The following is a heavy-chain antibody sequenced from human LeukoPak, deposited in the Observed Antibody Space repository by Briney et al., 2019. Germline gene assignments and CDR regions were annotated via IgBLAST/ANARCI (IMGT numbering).Heavy chain of an antibody. CDR3: ARHRGAAAGLYFDY. D-gene: IGHD6-13*01. CDR2: VYYSGST. V-gene: IGHV4-39*01. CDR1: GGSISSSSFY. J-gene: IGHJ4*02. Sequence: SETLSLTCSVSGGSISSSSFYWGWIRQPPGKGLEWIGSVYYSGSTFYNPSLKSRVTISVDTSKNQFSLKLSSVTAADTAVYYCARHRGAAAGLYFDYWGQGTLVTVSS.